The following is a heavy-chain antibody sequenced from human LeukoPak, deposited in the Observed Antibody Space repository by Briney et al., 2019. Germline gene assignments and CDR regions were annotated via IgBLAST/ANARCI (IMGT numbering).Heavy chain of an antibody. CDR1: GGTFISYA. V-gene: IGHV5-51*01. CDR3: ARLTSSSWQNFEY. D-gene: IGHD6-13*01. J-gene: IGHJ4*02. CDR2: IYPGDSDT. Sequence: TVSCKASGGTFISYAISWVRQTPGQGLEWMGIIYPGDSDTRYSPSFQGQVTISTDKSTSIAYLQWSSLKASDTAMYYCARLTSSSWQNFEYWGQGTLVSVSS.